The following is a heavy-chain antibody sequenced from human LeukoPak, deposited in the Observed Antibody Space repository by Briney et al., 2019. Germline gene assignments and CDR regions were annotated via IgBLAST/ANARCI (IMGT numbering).Heavy chain of an antibody. V-gene: IGHV4-38-2*02. CDR3: AREAAYYDFWSGDHGDSWFDP. J-gene: IGHJ5*02. D-gene: IGHD3-3*01. CDR1: GYSIRIGYY. Sequence: PSETLSLTCSVSGYSIRIGYYWRWSRQPPGKGLEWIGSIYQSGSTSYNPSLNSRVTVSKDTSNNRFSLKRSSVTAADTAVYFCAREAAYYDFWSGDHGDSWFDPGAREPWSPSLQ. CDR2: IYQSGST.